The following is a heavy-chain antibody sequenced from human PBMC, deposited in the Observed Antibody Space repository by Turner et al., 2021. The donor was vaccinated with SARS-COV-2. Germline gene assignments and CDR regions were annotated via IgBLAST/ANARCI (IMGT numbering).Heavy chain of an antibody. J-gene: IGHJ5*02. V-gene: IGHV4-59*08. D-gene: IGHD1-26*01. Sequence: QVQLQESGPGLVKPSETLSLTCTVSGGSISSYYWNWIRQPPGKGLEWIGYIYYSGSTNYNPSLKSRVTISVDTSKNQFSLKLTSVTAADTAVYYCATSLGRGYNWFDPWGQGTLVTVPS. CDR2: IYYSGST. CDR1: GGSISSYY. CDR3: ATSLGRGYNWFDP.